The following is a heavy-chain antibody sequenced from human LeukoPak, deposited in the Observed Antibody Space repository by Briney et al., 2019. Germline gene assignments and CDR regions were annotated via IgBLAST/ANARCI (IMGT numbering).Heavy chain of an antibody. V-gene: IGHV4-34*01. Sequence: PSETLSLTCAVYGGSFSGYYWSWIRQPPGKGLEWIGEINHSGSTNYNPSLKSRVTISVDTSKNQFSLKLSSVTAADTAVYYCARGPNDFWSGYYNWFDPWGQGTLVTVSS. CDR3: ARGPNDFWSGYYNWFDP. CDR1: GGSFSGYY. CDR2: INHSGST. D-gene: IGHD3-3*01. J-gene: IGHJ5*02.